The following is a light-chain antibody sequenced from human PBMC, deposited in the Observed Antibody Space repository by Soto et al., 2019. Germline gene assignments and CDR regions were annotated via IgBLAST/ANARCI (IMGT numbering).Light chain of an antibody. Sequence: EIVMTQPPATLSVSPGERATLSCRASQSVSSNLAWSQQKPGQAHRLLIYGASTRATGIPARFSGSGSGTEFTLTISSRQSEDFAVYYCQQYNNWPPCTFGQGTKLEIK. J-gene: IGKJ2*02. V-gene: IGKV3-15*01. CDR3: QQYNNWPPCT. CDR2: GAS. CDR1: QSVSSN.